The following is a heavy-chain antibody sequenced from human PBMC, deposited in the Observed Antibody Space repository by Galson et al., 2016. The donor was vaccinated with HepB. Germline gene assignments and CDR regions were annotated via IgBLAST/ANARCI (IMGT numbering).Heavy chain of an antibody. CDR2: ISWNSDSI. J-gene: IGHJ4*02. CDR1: GFTFGHYA. Sequence: SLRLSCAASGFTFGHYAMHWVRQAPGKGLEWVSGISWNSDSIGYADSVKGRFTISRDNAKNSLYLQMNSLRAEDTALYYCAKSDCSSTSRFPDYWGQGTLVTVSS. CDR3: AKSDCSSTSRFPDY. V-gene: IGHV3-9*01. D-gene: IGHD2-2*01.